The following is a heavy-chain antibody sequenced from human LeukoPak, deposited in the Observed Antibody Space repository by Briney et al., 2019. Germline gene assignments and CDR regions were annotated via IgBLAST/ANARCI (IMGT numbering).Heavy chain of an antibody. CDR1: GYTFTTSW. D-gene: IGHD2-8*01. Sequence: GESLKISCKGSGYTFTTSWIGWVRQTPGKGLEWMAIIYPSDSDTTYSPSFQGQVTISADKSINTAYLQWSSLQASDTAMYYCARLYGRYFDYWGQGTLVTVSS. CDR3: ARLYGRYFDY. J-gene: IGHJ4*02. CDR2: IYPSDSDT. V-gene: IGHV5-51*01.